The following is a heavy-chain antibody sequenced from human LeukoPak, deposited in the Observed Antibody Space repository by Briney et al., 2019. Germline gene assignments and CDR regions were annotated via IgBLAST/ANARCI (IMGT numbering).Heavy chain of an antibody. CDR2: IYSGGST. Sequence: GGSLRLSCTASGLTVGNNYMKWFRQARGKGLEWVSLIYSGGSTYYADSVKGRFTIHRDNSKNTLYLQMSSLRVEDTAVYYCARDPPGIAASVSGGWGQGTMVTVSS. V-gene: IGHV3-53*01. CDR1: GLTVGNNY. D-gene: IGHD6-13*01. CDR3: ARDPPGIAASVSGG. J-gene: IGHJ1*01.